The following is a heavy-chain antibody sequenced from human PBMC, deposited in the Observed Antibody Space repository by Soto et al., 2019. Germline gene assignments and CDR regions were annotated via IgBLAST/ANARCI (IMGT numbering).Heavy chain of an antibody. CDR3: AREYCSSTSCYYNYYYYYGMDV. CDR2: ISSSSSYV. V-gene: IGHV3-21*01. D-gene: IGHD2-2*01. J-gene: IGHJ6*02. CDR1: GFTFSSYS. Sequence: PGGSLRLSCAASGFTFSSYSMNCVRQAPGKRLHWVSSISSSSSYVYYADSVKGRFTISRDNAKNSLYLQMNSLRAEDTAVYYCAREYCSSTSCYYNYYYYYGMDVWGQGTTVTVSS.